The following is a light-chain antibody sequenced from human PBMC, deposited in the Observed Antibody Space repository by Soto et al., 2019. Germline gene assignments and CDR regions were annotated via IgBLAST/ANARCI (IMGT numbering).Light chain of an antibody. Sequence: EIVMTQSPGTLSVSPGERVTLSCRAGQGVTTNFAWYQQKSGQSPRLLIYDVSIRATGVPARFSGTGSETDFTLTINGLRSEDSAVYFCQQYNNWPFSFGQGTRLEIE. CDR2: DVS. J-gene: IGKJ5*01. V-gene: IGKV3-15*01. CDR3: QQYNNWPFS. CDR1: QGVTTN.